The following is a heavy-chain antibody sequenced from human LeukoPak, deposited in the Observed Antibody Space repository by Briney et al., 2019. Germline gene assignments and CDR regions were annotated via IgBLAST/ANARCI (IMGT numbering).Heavy chain of an antibody. Sequence: PGGSLRLSCAASGFTFSSYSMNWVRQAPGKGLEWVSYISSSSSTIYYADSVKGRFTISRDNAKNSLYLQMNSLRAEDTAVYYCARNFGGGDSSGPYYWGQGTLVTVSS. D-gene: IGHD3-22*01. J-gene: IGHJ4*02. CDR2: ISSSSSTI. V-gene: IGHV3-48*01. CDR3: ARNFGGGDSSGPYY. CDR1: GFTFSSYS.